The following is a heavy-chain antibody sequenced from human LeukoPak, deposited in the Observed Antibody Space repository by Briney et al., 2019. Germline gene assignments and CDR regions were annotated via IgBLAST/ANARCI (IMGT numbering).Heavy chain of an antibody. Sequence: PGGSLRLSCAASGFTFSSYGMHWVRQAPGKGLEWVAVIWYDGSNKYYADSVKGRFTISRDNSKNTLYLQMNSLRAEDTAVYYCARGQVDGYCSSTSCYTFDYWGQGTLVTVSS. V-gene: IGHV3-33*01. D-gene: IGHD2-2*02. J-gene: IGHJ4*02. CDR1: GFTFSSYG. CDR3: ARGQVDGYCSSTSCYTFDY. CDR2: IWYDGSNK.